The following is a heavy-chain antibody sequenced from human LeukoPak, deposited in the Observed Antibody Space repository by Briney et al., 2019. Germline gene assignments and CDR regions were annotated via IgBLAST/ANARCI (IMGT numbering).Heavy chain of an antibody. D-gene: IGHD3-10*01. Sequence: SETLSLTCAVYGGSFSGYYWSWIRQPPGKGLEWIGETNHSGSTNYNPSLKSRVTISVDTSKNQFSLKLSSVTAADTAVYYCARETMVRGVRPKRFDPWGQGTLVTVSS. CDR1: GGSFSGYY. J-gene: IGHJ5*02. V-gene: IGHV4-34*01. CDR3: ARETMVRGVRPKRFDP. CDR2: TNHSGST.